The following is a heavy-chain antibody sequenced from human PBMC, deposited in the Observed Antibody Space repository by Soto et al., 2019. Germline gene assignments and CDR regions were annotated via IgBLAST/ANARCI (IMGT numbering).Heavy chain of an antibody. J-gene: IGHJ3*01. V-gene: IGHV4-31*03. CDR2: ISYSGST. Sequence: QVQLQESGPGLVRPSQTLSLTCTVSAGSISTINYYWSWIRQHPEKGLEWIGYISYSGSTFYPSSLRSRVTTSLDTSKKQFSLTLTSVTAADTAVYYCARSAQWDGFDPWGQGTMVTVSS. CDR3: ARSAQWDGFDP. D-gene: IGHD2-8*01. CDR1: AGSISTINYY.